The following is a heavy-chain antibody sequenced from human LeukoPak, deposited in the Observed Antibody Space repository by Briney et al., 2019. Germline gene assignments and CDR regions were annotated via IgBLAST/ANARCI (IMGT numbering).Heavy chain of an antibody. CDR1: GFTFSGVT. CDR2: ITGSDGST. Sequence: GGSLRLSCAASGFTFSGVTMSWVRQAPGKGLEWVSIITGSDGSTNYAHSVKGRFTSSSENSRSTFHLQLASLRTEDTAIYYCAKGPRLCSDYHQDSWGQGTLVTVSS. V-gene: IGHV3-23*01. CDR3: AKGPRLCSDYHQDS. J-gene: IGHJ4*02. D-gene: IGHD2-15*01.